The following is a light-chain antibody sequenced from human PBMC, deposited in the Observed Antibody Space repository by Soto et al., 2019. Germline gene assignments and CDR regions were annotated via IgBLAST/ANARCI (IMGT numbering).Light chain of an antibody. Sequence: QLVLTQPPSASASLGASVTLTCTLSSGYSDYEVDWYQQRPGKGPQFVMRVGTGGIVGSRGDGIPDRFSVLGSGLNRSLTIKNIQEEDESEFHCEADHGSDNNFVVVFGGGTKVTVL. CDR2: VGTGGIVG. CDR3: EADHGSDNNFVVV. V-gene: IGLV9-49*03. CDR1: SGYSDYE. J-gene: IGLJ2*01.